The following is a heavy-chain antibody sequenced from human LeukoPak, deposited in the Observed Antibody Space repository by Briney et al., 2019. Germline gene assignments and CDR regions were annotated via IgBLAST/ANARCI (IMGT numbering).Heavy chain of an antibody. J-gene: IGHJ4*02. CDR1: GFNFNNYA. CDR2: IVASSGAT. D-gene: IGHD3-16*01. V-gene: IGHV3-23*01. Sequence: GGSLRLSCAASGFNFNNYAMSWVRHAPGKGLEWGSHIVASSGATFYANSVKGRITISRDHSRNTLYLQMNSLRAEDTALYYCAKGGYDYVEVGYFDSWGQGSLVSVSS. CDR3: AKGGYDYVEVGYFDS.